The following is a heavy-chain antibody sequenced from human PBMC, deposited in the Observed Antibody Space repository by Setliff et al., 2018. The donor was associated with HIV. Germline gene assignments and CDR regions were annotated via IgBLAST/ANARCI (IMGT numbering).Heavy chain of an antibody. CDR1: GGSISSKSYY. V-gene: IGHV4-39*01. D-gene: IGHD6-19*01. J-gene: IGHJ4*02. CDR3: ARGLTSVAG. CDR2: IYYSGST. Sequence: SETLSLTCTVSGGSISSKSYYWGWIRQPPGKGLEWIGSIYYSGSTYYNLSLKSRVAISVDTSKNQFSLKLSSVTAADTAVYYCARGLTSVAGWGQGTLVTVSS.